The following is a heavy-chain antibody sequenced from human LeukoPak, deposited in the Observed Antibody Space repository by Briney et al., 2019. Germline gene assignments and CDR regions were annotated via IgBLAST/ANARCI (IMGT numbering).Heavy chain of an antibody. CDR2: MNIDGSER. V-gene: IGHV3-7*01. CDR3: AREGYYGSGSPPSLYFDY. D-gene: IGHD3-10*01. CDR1: GFSFSNYW. Sequence: KPGGSLRLSCAASGFSFSNYWMGWVRQAPGKRPEWVANMNIDGSERYYADSVKGRFTISRDNARNSVFLQMSGLRVEDTAIYYCAREGYYGSGSPPSLYFDYWGQGTLVTVSS. J-gene: IGHJ4*02.